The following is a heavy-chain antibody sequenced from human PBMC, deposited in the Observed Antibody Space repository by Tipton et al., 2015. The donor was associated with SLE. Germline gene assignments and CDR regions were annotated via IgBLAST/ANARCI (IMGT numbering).Heavy chain of an antibody. CDR1: GFTFDDYV. CDR3: ARRGETQVWVPDN. D-gene: IGHD5-18*01. J-gene: IGHJ4*02. Sequence: SLRLSCAASGFTFDDYVMHWVRQAPGKGLEWVGLIWFDGSDTFYGDSVKGRFTISRDNSKNTLYLQMNSLRAGDTAIYYCARRGETQVWVPDNWGQGTLVTVSS. V-gene: IGHV3-33*03. CDR2: IWFDGSDT.